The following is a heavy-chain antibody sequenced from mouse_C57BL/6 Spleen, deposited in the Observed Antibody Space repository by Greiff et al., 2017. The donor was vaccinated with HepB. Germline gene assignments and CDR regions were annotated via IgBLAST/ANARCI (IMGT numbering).Heavy chain of an antibody. CDR3: ARDAYGNYQAWFAY. V-gene: IGHV1-58*01. CDR2: IYIGNGYT. Sequence: EVQLVESGAELVRPGSSVKMSCKTSGYTFTSYGINWVKQRPGQGLEWIGYIYIGNGYTEYNEKFKGKATLTSDTSSSTAYMQLSSLTSEDSAIYFCARDAYGNYQAWFAYWGQGTLVTVSA. CDR1: GYTFTSYG. J-gene: IGHJ3*01. D-gene: IGHD2-10*02.